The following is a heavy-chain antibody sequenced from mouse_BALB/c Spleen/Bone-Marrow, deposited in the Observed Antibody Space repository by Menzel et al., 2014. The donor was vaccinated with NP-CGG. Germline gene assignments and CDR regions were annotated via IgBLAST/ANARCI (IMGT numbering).Heavy chain of an antibody. CDR3: ATLLRYPGFAY. V-gene: IGHV3-1*02. D-gene: IGHD1-1*01. CDR2: IHYSGST. J-gene: IGHJ3*01. CDR1: GYSITSGYS. Sequence: DVKLVESGPDLVKPSQSLSLTFTVTGYSITSGYSWHWIRQFPGNKLEWMGYIHYSGSTNYNPSLKSRISITRDTSKNQFFLQLNSVTTEDTATYYCATLLRYPGFAYWGQGTLVTVSA.